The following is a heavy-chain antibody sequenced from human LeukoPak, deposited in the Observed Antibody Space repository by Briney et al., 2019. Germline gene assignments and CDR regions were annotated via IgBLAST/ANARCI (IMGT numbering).Heavy chain of an antibody. CDR1: GYSFTDHY. D-gene: IGHD5-24*01. CDR2: IIPILGIA. Sequence: GASVKVSCKASGYSFTDHYLHWLRQAPGQGLEWMGRIIPILGIANYAQKFQGRVTIIADKSTSTAYMELSSLRSEDTAVYYCARGGRDYYFDDWGQGTLVTVSS. V-gene: IGHV1-69*02. J-gene: IGHJ4*02. CDR3: ARGGRDYYFDD.